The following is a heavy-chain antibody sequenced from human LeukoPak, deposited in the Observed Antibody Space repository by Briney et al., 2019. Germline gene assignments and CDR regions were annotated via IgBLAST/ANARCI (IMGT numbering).Heavy chain of an antibody. CDR3: ASLPHGDGYNNDAFDI. D-gene: IGHD5-12*01. CDR2: ISAYNGNT. V-gene: IGHV1-18*04. Sequence: ASVKVSCKASGYTFTGYYMHWVRQAPGQGLEWMGWISAYNGNTNYAQKLQGRVTMTTDTSTSTAYMELRSLRSDDTAVYYCASLPHGDGYNNDAFDIWGQGTMVTVSS. J-gene: IGHJ3*02. CDR1: GYTFTGYY.